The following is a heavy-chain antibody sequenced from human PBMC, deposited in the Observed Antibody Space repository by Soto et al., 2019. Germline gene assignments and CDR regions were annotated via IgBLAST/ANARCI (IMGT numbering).Heavy chain of an antibody. CDR1: GGSFSGYY. J-gene: IGHJ4*02. CDR3: ARAFSFDWYTHYFDY. D-gene: IGHD3-9*01. Sequence: SETLSLTCAVYGGSFSGYYWSWIRQPPGKGLEWIGEINHSGSTNYNPSLKSRVTISVDTSKNQFSLKLSSVTAADTAVYYCARAFSFDWYTHYFDYWGQGPLVTVSS. CDR2: INHSGST. V-gene: IGHV4-34*01.